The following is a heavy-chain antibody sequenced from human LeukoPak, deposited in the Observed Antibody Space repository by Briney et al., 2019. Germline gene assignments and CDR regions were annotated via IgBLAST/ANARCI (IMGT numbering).Heavy chain of an antibody. V-gene: IGHV3-33*06. Sequence: GRSLRLSRAASGFTFSSYGMHWVRQAPGKGLEWVAVIWYDGSNKYYADSVKGRFTISRDNSKNTLYLQMNSLRAEDTAVYYCAKDPYGDYGFFDYWGQGTLVTVSS. J-gene: IGHJ4*02. CDR2: IWYDGSNK. CDR3: AKDPYGDYGFFDY. D-gene: IGHD4-17*01. CDR1: GFTFSSYG.